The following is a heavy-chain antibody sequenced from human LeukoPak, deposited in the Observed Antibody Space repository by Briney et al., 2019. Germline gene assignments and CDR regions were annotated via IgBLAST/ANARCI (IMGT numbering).Heavy chain of an antibody. CDR1: GDSISTSKSY. CDR2: IYYTGNT. CDR3: ARAATYYYDSSPLDY. D-gene: IGHD3-22*01. J-gene: IGHJ4*02. Sequence: SETLSLTCTVSGDSISTSKSYWGWIRQPPLKGLEWIGSIYYTGNTYYNPSLKSRVTIPVDTSKNQFSLKLSSVTGADTAVYYCARAATYYYDSSPLDYWGQGTLVTVSS. V-gene: IGHV4-39*07.